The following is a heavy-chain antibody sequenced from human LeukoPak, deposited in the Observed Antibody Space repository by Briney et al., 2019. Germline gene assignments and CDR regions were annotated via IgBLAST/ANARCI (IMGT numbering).Heavy chain of an antibody. CDR3: ARGGSPAMAIPIDY. CDR2: FDPEDGET. D-gene: IGHD5-18*01. CDR1: GYTLTELS. J-gene: IGHJ4*02. V-gene: IGHV1-24*01. Sequence: ASVKVSCKVSGYTLTELSMHWVRQAPRKGLEWMGGFDPEDGETIYAQKFQGRVTMTEDTSTDTAYMELSSLRSEDTAIYYCARGGSPAMAIPIDYWGQGTLVTVSS.